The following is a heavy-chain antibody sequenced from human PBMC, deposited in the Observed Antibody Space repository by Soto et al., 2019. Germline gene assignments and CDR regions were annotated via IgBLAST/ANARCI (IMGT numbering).Heavy chain of an antibody. V-gene: IGHV3-21*01. CDR1: GFTFSSYS. J-gene: IGHJ6*03. D-gene: IGHD3-16*02. Sequence: GGSLRLSCAASGFTFSSYSMNWVRQAPGKGLEWVSSISSSSSYIYYADSVKGRFTISRDNAKNSLYLQMNSLRAEDTAVYYCARAQAGYPSGYMDVWGKGTTVTVSS. CDR3: ARAQAGYPSGYMDV. CDR2: ISSSSSYI.